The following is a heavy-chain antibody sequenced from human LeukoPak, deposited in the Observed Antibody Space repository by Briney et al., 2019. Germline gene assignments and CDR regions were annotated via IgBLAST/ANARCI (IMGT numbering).Heavy chain of an antibody. V-gene: IGHV4-39*01. CDR1: GGSINSDNYY. CDR3: ARWEGGSYYDFDY. J-gene: IGHJ4*02. CDR2: IYYSGST. D-gene: IGHD1-26*01. Sequence: SETLSLTCTVSGGSINSDNYYWGWIRQPPGKGLEWIGSIYYSGSTYYNPSLKSRVTISVDTSKNQFSLKLTSVTAADTAVYYCARWEGGSYYDFDYWGQGTLVTVSS.